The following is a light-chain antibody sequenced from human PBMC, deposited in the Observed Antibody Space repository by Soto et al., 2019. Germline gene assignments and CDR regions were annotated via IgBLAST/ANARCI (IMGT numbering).Light chain of an antibody. CDR2: KAS. CDR3: QQYQTYSQ. CDR1: QSINTW. J-gene: IGKJ1*01. Sequence: DIQMTQSPSTLSASVGDRVTITCRASQSINTWLAWYQLKPGRAPKLLIYKASTLESGVSSRFSGSGSGTEFTLTISSQQPDDFATYYCQQYQTYSQFGQGTKVEIK. V-gene: IGKV1-5*03.